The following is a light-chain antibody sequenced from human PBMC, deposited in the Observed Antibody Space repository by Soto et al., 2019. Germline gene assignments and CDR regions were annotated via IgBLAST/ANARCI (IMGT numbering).Light chain of an antibody. CDR2: WAS. J-gene: IGKJ2*01. CDR1: QTVLHSPNNKNY. V-gene: IGKV4-1*01. CDR3: QQYYSSPIT. Sequence: DIVMTQSPDSLAVSLGERASINCKSSQTVLHSPNNKNYLVWYQQKPGQPPKMLIYWASTRASGVPDRFSGSGSGTDFTLTNSSLQAEDVAVYYCQQYYSSPITFGQGTKLEIK.